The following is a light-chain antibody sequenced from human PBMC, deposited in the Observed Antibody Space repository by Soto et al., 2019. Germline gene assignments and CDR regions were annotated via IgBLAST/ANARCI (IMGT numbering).Light chain of an antibody. V-gene: IGKV3-20*01. CDR2: QTY. J-gene: IGKJ5*01. Sequence: EIVLTQSPATLSSFPGDRVTLSCRASQYINTRLAWYQHRPGQAHRLLIYQTYIRAAGIQDRFSGSGSGTDFTLTISRLEPEDFAVYYCKQYGSSPITFGQGTRLEIK. CDR1: QYINTR. CDR3: KQYGSSPIT.